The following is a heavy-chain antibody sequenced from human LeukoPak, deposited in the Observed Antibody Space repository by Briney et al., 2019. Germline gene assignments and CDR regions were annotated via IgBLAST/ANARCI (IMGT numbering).Heavy chain of an antibody. Sequence: SETLSLTCTVSGGSISSYYWIWIRQPAGKGLEWIGRIYSSGSTNYNPSLKSRVTMSVDTSKSQFSLKLSSVTAADTAVYYCARHTYGGNSEAFDIWGQGTMVTVSS. D-gene: IGHD4-23*01. CDR3: ARHTYGGNSEAFDI. CDR2: IYSSGST. CDR1: GGSISSYY. V-gene: IGHV4-4*07. J-gene: IGHJ3*02.